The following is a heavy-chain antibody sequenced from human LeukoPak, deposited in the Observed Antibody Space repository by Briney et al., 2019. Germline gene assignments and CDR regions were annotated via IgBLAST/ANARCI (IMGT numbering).Heavy chain of an antibody. CDR1: GYSFTSYC. V-gene: IGHV5-51*01. D-gene: IGHD1-26*01. Sequence: GASLKISCKVSGYSFTSYCIGWVRQLPGKGLEWMGIIYPGDSGPTYSPSFQGQVTISVDKSINTAYLQWSSLQASDTAMYYCARLELLTGTYFDYWGQGTLVTVSS. CDR3: ARLELLTGTYFDY. J-gene: IGHJ4*02. CDR2: IYPGDSGP.